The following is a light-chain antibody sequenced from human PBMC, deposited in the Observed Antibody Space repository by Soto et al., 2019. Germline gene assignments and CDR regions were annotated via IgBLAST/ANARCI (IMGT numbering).Light chain of an antibody. Sequence: EIVLTQSPATLSLSPGERATLSCRASQSVSSYLAWYHQKPGQAHRLLIYDASNRATGIPARFSGSGSGTDFPLTISSLEPEDFAVYYCQQRSNWLTFGGGTKVEIK. CDR2: DAS. CDR3: QQRSNWLT. CDR1: QSVSSY. V-gene: IGKV3-11*01. J-gene: IGKJ4*01.